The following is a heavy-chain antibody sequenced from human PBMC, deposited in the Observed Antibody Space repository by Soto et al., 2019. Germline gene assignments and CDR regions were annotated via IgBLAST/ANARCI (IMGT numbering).Heavy chain of an antibody. J-gene: IGHJ6*02. D-gene: IGHD1-26*01. V-gene: IGHV3-33*01. CDR2: IWYDGSNK. CDR3: ARAILGSSGMDV. Sequence: LRLSCAASGFTFSSYGMHWVRQAPGKGLEWVAVIWYDGSNKYFADSVKGRFTISRDNSRNTLYLQMNSLRAEDTAVYYCARAILGSSGMDVWGQGTTVTVSS. CDR1: GFTFSSYG.